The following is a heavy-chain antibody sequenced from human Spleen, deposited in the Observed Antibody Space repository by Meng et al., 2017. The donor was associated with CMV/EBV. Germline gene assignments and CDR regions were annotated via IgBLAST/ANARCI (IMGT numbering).Heavy chain of an antibody. V-gene: IGHV1-18*04. CDR1: GFTVSSNY. J-gene: IGHJ6*02. D-gene: IGHD3-3*01. CDR3: ARAGVLRFLEWPSGGMDV. Sequence: GESLKISCAASGFTVSSNYMSWVRQAPGQGLEWMGWISAYNGNTNYAQKLQGRVTMTTDTSTSTAYMELRSLRSDDTAVYYCARAGVLRFLEWPSGGMDVWGQGTTVTVSS. CDR2: ISAYNGNT.